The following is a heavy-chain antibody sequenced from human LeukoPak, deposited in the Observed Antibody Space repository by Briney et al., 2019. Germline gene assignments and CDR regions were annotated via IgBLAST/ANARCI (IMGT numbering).Heavy chain of an antibody. Sequence: SETLSLTCTVSGGSISSGDYYWSWVRQPPGKGLERIGYIYYSGSTYYNPSLKSRVTISLDTSKNQFSLKLSSVTAADTAIYYCVTLIEYFDYWGQGTLVTVSS. CDR2: IYYSGST. D-gene: IGHD3-22*01. CDR1: GGSISSGDYY. J-gene: IGHJ4*02. V-gene: IGHV4-30-4*08. CDR3: VTLIEYFDY.